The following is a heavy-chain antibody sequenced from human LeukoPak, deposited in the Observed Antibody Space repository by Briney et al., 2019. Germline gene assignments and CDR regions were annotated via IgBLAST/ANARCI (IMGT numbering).Heavy chain of an antibody. Sequence: PSETLSLTCAVYGGSFSGYYWSWIRQPPGKGLEWIGEINHSGSTNYNPSLKSRVTISVDTSKNQFSLKLSSVTAADTAVYYCARGALYSSSSNWFDPWGQGTLVTVSS. CDR1: GGSFSGYY. V-gene: IGHV4-34*01. D-gene: IGHD6-6*01. J-gene: IGHJ5*02. CDR2: INHSGST. CDR3: ARGALYSSSSNWFDP.